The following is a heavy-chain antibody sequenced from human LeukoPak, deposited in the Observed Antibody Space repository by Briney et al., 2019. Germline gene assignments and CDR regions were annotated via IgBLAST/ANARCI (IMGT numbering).Heavy chain of an antibody. CDR3: ARNDIGYYDSSGSL. D-gene: IGHD3-22*01. J-gene: IGHJ4*02. CDR2: IYTSGST. CDR1: GGSISSGSYD. V-gene: IGHV4-61*02. Sequence: PSETLSLTCTVSGGSISSGSYDWYWIRQPAGKGLEWIGRIYTSGSTNYNPSLKSRVTISVDTSKNQFSLKLSSVTAADTAVYYCARNDIGYYDSSGSLWGQGTLVTVSS.